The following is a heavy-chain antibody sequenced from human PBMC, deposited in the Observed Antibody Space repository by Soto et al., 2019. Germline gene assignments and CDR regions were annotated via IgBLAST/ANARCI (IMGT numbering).Heavy chain of an antibody. J-gene: IGHJ5*02. V-gene: IGHV1-69*01. CDR1: GGTFSSYA. CDR3: ASQTYYYGSGSQNWFDP. Sequence: QVQLVQSGAEVKKPGSSVKVSCKASGGTFSSYAISWVRQAPGQGLEWMGGIIPIFGTANYAQKFQGRVTITSDESTSTAYMELSSLRSEDTAVYYCASQTYYYGSGSQNWFDPWGQGSLVTVFS. CDR2: IIPIFGTA. D-gene: IGHD3-10*01.